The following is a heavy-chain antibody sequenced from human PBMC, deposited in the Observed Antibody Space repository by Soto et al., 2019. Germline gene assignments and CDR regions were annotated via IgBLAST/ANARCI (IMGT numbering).Heavy chain of an antibody. CDR1: GFTFSDYS. D-gene: IGHD6-13*01. J-gene: IGHJ4*02. V-gene: IGHV3-21*01. CDR3: ARDPPYSSSWSYFDY. Sequence: EVQLVESGGGLVKPGWSLRVSCAASGFTFSDYSMNWVRQAPGKGLEWLSSITSTGSYIYYADSVKGRFTISRDNAGSSLFLQMNSLRAEDTAMYYCARDPPYSSSWSYFDYWGQGTLVTVSS. CDR2: ITSTGSYI.